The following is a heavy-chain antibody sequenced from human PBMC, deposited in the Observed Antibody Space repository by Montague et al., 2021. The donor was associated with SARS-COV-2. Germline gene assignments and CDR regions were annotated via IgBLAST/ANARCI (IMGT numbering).Heavy chain of an antibody. CDR1: GYSISSGYY. V-gene: IGHV4-38-2*02. CDR3: ARDVRYYDFWSSRAQTSRDY. Sequence: SETLSLTCTVSGYSISSGYYWGWIRQPPGKGLEWIGSIYNSGSTYYNSXRKSRVTISVDTSKNQFSLMLSAVTAADTAVYYCARDVRYYDFWSSRAQTSRDYWGQGTLVTVSS. J-gene: IGHJ4*02. D-gene: IGHD3-3*01. CDR2: IYNSGST.